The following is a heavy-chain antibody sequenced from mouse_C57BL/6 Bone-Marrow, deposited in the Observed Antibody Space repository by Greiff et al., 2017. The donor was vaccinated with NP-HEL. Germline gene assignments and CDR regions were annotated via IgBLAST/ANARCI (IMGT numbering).Heavy chain of an antibody. CDR3: ARRGGITTVVGGYYFDY. D-gene: IGHD1-1*01. J-gene: IGHJ2*01. CDR1: GYTFTDYY. Sequence: QVHVKQSGAELVRPGASVKLSCKASGYTFTDYYINWVKQRPGQGLEWIARIYPGSGNTYYNEKFKGKATLTAEKSSSTAYMQLSSLTSEDSAVYFCARRGGITTVVGGYYFDYWGQGTTLTVSS. V-gene: IGHV1-76*01. CDR2: IYPGSGNT.